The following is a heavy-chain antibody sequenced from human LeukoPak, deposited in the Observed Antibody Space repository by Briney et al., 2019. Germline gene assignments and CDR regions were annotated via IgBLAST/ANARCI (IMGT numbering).Heavy chain of an antibody. CDR1: GYTFTGYY. CDR2: IYPNSGGT. J-gene: IGHJ4*02. Sequence: ASVKVSCTTSGYTFTGYYMHWVRQAPGQGLEWMGWIYPNSGGTNYAQKFQGRVTITRDTSISTAYMELSRLRSGDTAVFYCARLNDRGGSGGGFDFWGQGTLVTVSS. D-gene: IGHD2-15*01. V-gene: IGHV1-2*02. CDR3: ARLNDRGGSGGGFDF.